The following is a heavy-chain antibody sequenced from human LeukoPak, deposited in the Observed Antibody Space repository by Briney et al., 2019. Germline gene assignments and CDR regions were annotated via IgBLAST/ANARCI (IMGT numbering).Heavy chain of an antibody. V-gene: IGHV4-39*01. CDR2: IDYSGSY. CDR3: ARLAYYYGSGSLDV. J-gene: IGHJ6*04. D-gene: IGHD3-10*01. CDR1: GGSISSSCYS. Sequence: SETLSLTCTSSGGSISSSCYSWGWIRQPQGKGLVSIVSIDYSGSYYYNPAVKRRITISVDTSKNQFSLKLSSVTAADTAVYYCARLAYYYGSGSLDVWGKGTTVTVSS.